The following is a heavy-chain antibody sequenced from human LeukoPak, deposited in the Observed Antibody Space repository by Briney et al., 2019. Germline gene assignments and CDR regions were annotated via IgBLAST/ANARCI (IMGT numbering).Heavy chain of an antibody. D-gene: IGHD3-10*01. CDR1: GGSISSSSYY. Sequence: PSETLSLTCTVSGGSISSSSYYWGWIRQPPGKGLEWIGRIYYSGSTYYNPSLKSRVTISVDTSKNQFSLKLSSVTAADTAVYYCARQYYYGSGTKPGKFDYWGQGTLVTVSS. V-gene: IGHV4-39*01. J-gene: IGHJ4*02. CDR3: ARQYYYGSGTKPGKFDY. CDR2: IYYSGST.